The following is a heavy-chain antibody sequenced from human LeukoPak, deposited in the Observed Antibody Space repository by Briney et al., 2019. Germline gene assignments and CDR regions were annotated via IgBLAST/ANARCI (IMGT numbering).Heavy chain of an antibody. V-gene: IGHV3-9*01. Sequence: GRSLRLSCAASGFTLSHYGMHWVRQAPGKGLEWLSIISWNSGYIGYADSVKGRFTISRYNAKKSLDLQMNSLRAEDTAFYYCAKFRGTYSGGHLIDCCGQGTLVTVSS. J-gene: IGHJ4*02. D-gene: IGHD2-21*01. CDR1: GFTLSHYG. CDR2: ISWNSGYI. CDR3: AKFRGTYSGGHLIDC.